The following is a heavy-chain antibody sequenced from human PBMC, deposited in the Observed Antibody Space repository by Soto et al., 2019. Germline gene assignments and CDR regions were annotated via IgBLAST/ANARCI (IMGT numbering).Heavy chain of an antibody. CDR1: GGIFSDFS. CDR3: ASSLRMPGIGNYYYGMDV. Sequence: QVQLVQSGAEVKKPGSSLKVSCKASGGIFSDFSFSWVRQAPEQGLEWMGGIMPIFGGPDYAQRFRGRVTITADEVTRTAFMELRGLTSEDTATYYCASSLRMPGIGNYYYGMDVWGQGTTVTVSS. CDR2: IMPIFGGP. D-gene: IGHD6-13*01. V-gene: IGHV1-69*12. J-gene: IGHJ6*02.